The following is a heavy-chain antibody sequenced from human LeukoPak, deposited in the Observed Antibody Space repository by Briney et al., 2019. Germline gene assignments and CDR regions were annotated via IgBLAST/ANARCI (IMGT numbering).Heavy chain of an antibody. CDR3: ARDRPQPSNIVVVPAALYYMDV. Sequence: SVKVSCKASGYTFTGYYIHWVRQAPGQGLEWMGGIIPTFGTANYAQKFQGRVTITADESTSTAYMELSSLRSEDTAVYYCARDRPQPSNIVVVPAALYYMDVWGKGTTVTVSS. J-gene: IGHJ6*03. D-gene: IGHD2-2*01. CDR2: IIPTFGTA. CDR1: GYTFTGYY. V-gene: IGHV1-69*13.